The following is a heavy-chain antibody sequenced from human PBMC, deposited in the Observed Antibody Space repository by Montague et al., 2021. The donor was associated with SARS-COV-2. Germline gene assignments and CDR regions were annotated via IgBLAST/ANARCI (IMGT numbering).Heavy chain of an antibody. V-gene: IGHV4-39*07. Sequence: SETLSLTCTVSGGSISSSTYYWGWIRQPPGKGLEWIASIYYSGSTYFNPSLKSRVAISIDTSKNQFSLKLISVTAAATAVYYCARRPYYYDSSGQFDPWGQGVLVTVSS. CDR3: ARRPYYYDSSGQFDP. J-gene: IGHJ5*02. CDR1: GGSISSSTYY. CDR2: IYYSGST. D-gene: IGHD3-22*01.